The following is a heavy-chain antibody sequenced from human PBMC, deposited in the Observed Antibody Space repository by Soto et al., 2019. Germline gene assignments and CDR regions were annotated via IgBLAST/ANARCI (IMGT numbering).Heavy chain of an antibody. CDR1: GGSISSSSYY. CDR2: VYYRGCT. D-gene: IGHD2-15*01. CDR3: VRVVVVASTPSNFDY. V-gene: IGHV4-39*01. J-gene: IGHJ4*02. Sequence: QLQLQESGPGLVKPSETLSLTCTVSGGSISSSSYYWGWIRQPPGKGLEWIGSVYYRGCTYYNPSLKSRVTISVDTSKNQFSLKLSSVTAADTAVYYCVRVVVVASTPSNFDYWGQGTLVTVSS.